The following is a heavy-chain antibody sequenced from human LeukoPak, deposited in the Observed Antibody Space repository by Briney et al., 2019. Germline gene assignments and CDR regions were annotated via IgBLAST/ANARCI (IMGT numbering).Heavy chain of an antibody. CDR1: GFTFSDYY. CDR3: ARKAVSGYDGYYFDY. Sequence: GGSLRLSCAASGFTFSDYYMSWIRQAPGKGLEWVSYISSSGSTIYYADSVKGRFTIPRDNAKNSLYLQMNSLRAEDTAVYYCARKAVSGYDGYYFDYWGQEPWSPSPQ. V-gene: IGHV3-11*01. J-gene: IGHJ4*01. D-gene: IGHD5-12*01. CDR2: ISSSGSTI.